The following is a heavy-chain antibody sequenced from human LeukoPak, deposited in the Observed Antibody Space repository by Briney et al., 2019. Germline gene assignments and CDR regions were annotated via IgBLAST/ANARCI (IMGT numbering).Heavy chain of an antibody. CDR2: ISSSSSYI. D-gene: IGHD1-20*01. Sequence: GGSLRLSCAASGFTFSSYSMNWVRQAPGKGLEWVSSISSSSSYIYYADSVKGRFTISRDNAKNSLYLQMNSLRAEDTAVYYCARVTGTKGGYFQHWGQGTLVNVSS. CDR1: GFTFSSYS. J-gene: IGHJ1*01. CDR3: ARVTGTKGGYFQH. V-gene: IGHV3-21*01.